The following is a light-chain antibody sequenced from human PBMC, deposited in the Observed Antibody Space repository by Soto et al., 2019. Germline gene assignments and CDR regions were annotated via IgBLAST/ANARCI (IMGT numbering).Light chain of an antibody. CDR3: QQYANSPFT. Sequence: EIVLTQSPGTLPLSPGERATLSCRASQSVSSNYLVWYQQKPGQAPRPLIYGASSRATGIQDRFSGSGSGTDFTLPISRLEPEDCAVYYCQQYANSPFTFGQGTKLEIK. J-gene: IGKJ2*01. CDR2: GAS. V-gene: IGKV3-20*01. CDR1: QSVSSNY.